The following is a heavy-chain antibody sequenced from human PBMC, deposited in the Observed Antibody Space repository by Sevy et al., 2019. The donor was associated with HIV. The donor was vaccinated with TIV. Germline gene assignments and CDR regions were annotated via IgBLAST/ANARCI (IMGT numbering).Heavy chain of an antibody. CDR2: ISGSDSKK. J-gene: IGHJ4*02. V-gene: IGHV3-23*01. D-gene: IGHD2-2*01. CDR3: AKDLYCSSTSCSNDY. Sequence: GGSLRLSCAASGFIFSNYAMSWVRQPPGQGLEWVSAISGSDSKKYYADSVKGRFTISRDNSKNMLYLQMNSLRAEDTAIYYCAKDLYCSSTSCSNDYWGQGSLVTVSS. CDR1: GFIFSNYA.